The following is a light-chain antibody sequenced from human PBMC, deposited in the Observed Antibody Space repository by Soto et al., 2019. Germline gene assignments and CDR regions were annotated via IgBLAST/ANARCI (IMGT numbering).Light chain of an antibody. Sequence: EIVLTQSPGTLSLSPGERATLSCRASQSISGSYLAWYQQKAGQAPRLLIYGASSRATGIPDTFSGSGSVTDFTLTISRLEPEDFAVYYCQQYGSSQTFGQGTKVEIK. V-gene: IGKV3-20*01. CDR1: QSISGSY. J-gene: IGKJ1*01. CDR2: GAS. CDR3: QQYGSSQT.